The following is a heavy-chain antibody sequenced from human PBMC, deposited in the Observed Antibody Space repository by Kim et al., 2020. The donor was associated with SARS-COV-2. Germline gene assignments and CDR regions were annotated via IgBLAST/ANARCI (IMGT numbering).Heavy chain of an antibody. V-gene: IGHV3-21*04. CDR1: GFTFSSYS. CDR2: ISSSSSYI. D-gene: IGHD1-26*01. J-gene: IGHJ4*02. Sequence: GGSLRLSCAASGFTFSSYSMNWVRHAPGKGLEWVSSISSSSSYIYYADSVKGRFTISRDNAKNSLYLQMNSLRAEDTAVYYCARVLVGATSVDYWGQGTLVTVSS. CDR3: ARVLVGATSVDY.